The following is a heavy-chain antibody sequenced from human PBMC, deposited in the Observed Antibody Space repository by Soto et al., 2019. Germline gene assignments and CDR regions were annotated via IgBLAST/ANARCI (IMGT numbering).Heavy chain of an antibody. CDR1: GFNFSSYS. J-gene: IGHJ6*02. V-gene: IGHV3-48*01. D-gene: IGHD3-22*01. CDR2: ISFSSGTI. Sequence: GGSLRLSCAASGFNFSSYSMNWVRQAPGKGLEWISFISFSSGTIYYADSVKGRFTISRDNAKSSLHLQMNSLRAEDTAIYYCAKDSSTPTYYSQSALDVWGQGTTVTVSS. CDR3: AKDSSTPTYYSQSALDV.